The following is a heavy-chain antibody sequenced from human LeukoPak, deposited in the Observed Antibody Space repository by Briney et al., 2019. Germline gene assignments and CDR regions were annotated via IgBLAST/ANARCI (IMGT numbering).Heavy chain of an antibody. D-gene: IGHD3-3*01. CDR3: GRGVLEVAV. J-gene: IGHJ6*03. CDR1: GGSLDYHY. Sequence: SETLSLTCTVSGGSLDYHYWTWIRQPPGKGLEWIGYVYFTGTTTDNPSLGGRITMSVDTSKNQFSLKLSSVTAADTAVYYCGRGVLEVAVWGKGT. CDR2: VYFTGTT. V-gene: IGHV4-59*11.